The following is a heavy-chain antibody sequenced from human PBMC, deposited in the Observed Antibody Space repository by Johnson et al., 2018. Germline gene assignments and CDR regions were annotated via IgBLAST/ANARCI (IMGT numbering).Heavy chain of an antibody. CDR1: GGSFSGYY. CDR2: INHSGST. CDR3: ARESRVYYYYYMDV. Sequence: QVQLQQWGAGLLKPSETLSLTCAVYGGSFSGYYWSWIRQSPGKGLEWIGEINHSGSTNYNPSLKSRVTISVDTSKKQFSVKLSSVTAEDTAVYYCARESRVYYYYYMDVWGKGTTVTVSS. V-gene: IGHV4-34*01. J-gene: IGHJ6*03.